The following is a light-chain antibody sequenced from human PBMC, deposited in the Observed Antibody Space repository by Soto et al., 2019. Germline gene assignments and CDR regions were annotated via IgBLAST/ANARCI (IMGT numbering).Light chain of an antibody. V-gene: IGKV3-20*01. J-gene: IGKJ3*01. CDR2: GVS. Sequence: EIVLTQSPGTLSLSPGEGATLSCRASQTVTGRYLAWYQQKPGQAPRLLIYGVSTRAAGIPDRFSGSGSGTDFTLTISRLEPEDFSVYYCHQYGTAPLTFGPGTKVDIK. CDR3: HQYGTAPLT. CDR1: QTVTGRY.